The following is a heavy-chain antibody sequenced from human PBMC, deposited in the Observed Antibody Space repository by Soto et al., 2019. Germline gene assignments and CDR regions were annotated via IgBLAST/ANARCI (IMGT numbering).Heavy chain of an antibody. CDR3: ARPPLAYCGGDCSYFDH. CDR1: GFTFSSYA. J-gene: IGHJ4*02. Sequence: GGSLRLSCAASGFTFSSYAMHWVRQAPGKGLEWVAVISYDGSNKYYADSVKGRFTISRDNSKNTLYLQMNSLRAEDTAVYYCARPPLAYCGGDCSYFDHWGQGTLVTVS. CDR2: ISYDGSNK. D-gene: IGHD2-21*02. V-gene: IGHV3-30-3*01.